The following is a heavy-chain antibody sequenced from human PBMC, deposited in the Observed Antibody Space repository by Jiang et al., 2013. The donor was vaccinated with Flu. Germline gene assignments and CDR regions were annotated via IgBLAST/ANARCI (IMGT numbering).Heavy chain of an antibody. J-gene: IGHJ5*02. V-gene: IGHV1-18*04. Sequence: SGAEVKKPGASVKVSCKASGYTFTSYGISWVRQAPGQGLEWMGWISAYNGNTNYAQKLQGRVTMTTDTSTSTAYMELRSLRSDDTAVYYCARERPGIAVAGTSYWFDPLGPGNPWSPSPQ. CDR1: GYTFTSYG. D-gene: IGHD6-19*01. CDR2: ISAYNGNT. CDR3: ARERPGIAVAGTSYWFDP.